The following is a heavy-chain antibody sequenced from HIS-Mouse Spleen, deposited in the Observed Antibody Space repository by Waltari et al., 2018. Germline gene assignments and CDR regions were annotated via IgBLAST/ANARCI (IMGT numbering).Heavy chain of an antibody. CDR3: ARDQRSTTVPWDGMDV. Sequence: QVQLQESGPGLVKPSQTLSLTCTVSGGSISSGGYYWSWIRQHPGKGLEWIGYIYYSGSTYCNPSLKSRVTISVDTSKNQFSLKLSSVTAADTAVYYCARDQRSTTVPWDGMDVWGQGTTVTVSS. V-gene: IGHV4-31*03. CDR2: IYYSGST. J-gene: IGHJ6*02. D-gene: IGHD4-4*01. CDR1: GGSISSGGYY.